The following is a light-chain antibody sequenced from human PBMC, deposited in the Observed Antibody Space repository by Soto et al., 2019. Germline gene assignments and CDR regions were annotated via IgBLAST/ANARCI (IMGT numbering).Light chain of an antibody. CDR3: GSYTSTDTSFV. Sequence: QSALAQPSSVSRTPGQSITIFCTVTSTDVGGYSYVSWYQHHPGKGPNLIIYEVNDRPSGVSGRFAGSMSGNKASLTISNLEAEDESDYYCGSYTSTDTSFVFGTGTKVTVL. J-gene: IGLJ1*01. CDR1: STDVGGYSY. CDR2: EVN. V-gene: IGLV2-14*01.